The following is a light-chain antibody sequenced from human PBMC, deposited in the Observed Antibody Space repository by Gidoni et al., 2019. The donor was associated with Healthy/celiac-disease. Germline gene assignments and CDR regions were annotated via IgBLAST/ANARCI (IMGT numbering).Light chain of an antibody. CDR3: QAWDSSTAVV. CDR2: QDS. Sequence: SHELTQQPSVSVSPGQTASITCSGDKLGDKYACWYQQKPGQSPVLVIYQDSKRPSGIPERFSGSNSGNTATLTISGTQAMDEADYYCQAWDSSTAVVFGGGTKLTVL. V-gene: IGLV3-1*01. CDR1: KLGDKY. J-gene: IGLJ2*01.